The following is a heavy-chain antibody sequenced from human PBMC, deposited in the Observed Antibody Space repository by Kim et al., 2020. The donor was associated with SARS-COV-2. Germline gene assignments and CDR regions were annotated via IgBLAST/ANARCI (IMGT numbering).Heavy chain of an antibody. Sequence: IYYADSVKGRFTISRDNAKNSLYLQMNSLRAEDTAVYYCARDDYERYFQHWGQGTLVTVSS. D-gene: IGHD4-17*01. J-gene: IGHJ1*01. CDR2: I. CDR3: ARDDYERYFQH. V-gene: IGHV3-11*04.